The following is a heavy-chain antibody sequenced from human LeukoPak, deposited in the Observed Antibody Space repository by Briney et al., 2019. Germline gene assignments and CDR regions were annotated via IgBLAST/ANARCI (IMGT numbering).Heavy chain of an antibody. CDR3: ARGDDYYDSSGYLSYFDY. CDR2: IYYSGST. V-gene: IGHV4-59*01. Sequence: SETLSLTCTVSGGSISSYYWSWIRQPPGKGLEWMGYIYYSGSTNYNPSLTSRVTISVDTSKNQSSLKLSSVTAADTAVYYCARGDDYYDSSGYLSYFDYWGQGTLVTVSS. CDR1: GGSISSYY. D-gene: IGHD3-22*01. J-gene: IGHJ4*02.